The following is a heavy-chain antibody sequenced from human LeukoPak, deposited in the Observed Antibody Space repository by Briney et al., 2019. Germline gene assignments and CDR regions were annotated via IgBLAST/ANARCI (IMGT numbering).Heavy chain of an antibody. CDR2: TSSSDAGT. D-gene: IGHD2-21*01. J-gene: IGHJ4*02. Sequence: GGSLRLSCAASGFTLSIYAMSWVRQAPGKGLEWVSATSSSDAGTYYADSVRGRFNISRDNSKNTWYLQMNSLRAQDAPVYYCAKAPVTSCRGAYCYPFDYWRQGTLVTVSS. CDR1: GFTLSIYA. V-gene: IGHV3-23*01. CDR3: AKAPVTSCRGAYCYPFDY.